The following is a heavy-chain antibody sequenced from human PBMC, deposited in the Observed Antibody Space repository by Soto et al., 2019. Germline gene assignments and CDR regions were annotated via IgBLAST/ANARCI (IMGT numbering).Heavy chain of an antibody. J-gene: IGHJ4*02. V-gene: IGHV3-7*03. CDR3: ARDSGSYPRRHFDY. CDR2: IKQDGSEK. Sequence: GGSLRLSCAASGFTFSSYWMSWVRQAPGKGLEWVANIKQDGSEKYYVDSVKGRFTISRDNAKNSLYLQMNSLRAEDTAVYYCARDSGSYPRRHFDYWGQGTLVTVSS. CDR1: GFTFSSYW. D-gene: IGHD1-26*01.